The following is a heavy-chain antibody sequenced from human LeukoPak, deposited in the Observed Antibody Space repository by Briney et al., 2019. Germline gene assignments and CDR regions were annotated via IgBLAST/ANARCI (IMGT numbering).Heavy chain of an antibody. CDR3: ARSQSGVFDV. CDR2: IYENGGTT. CDR1: GFTFRSHA. J-gene: IGHJ3*01. V-gene: IGHV3-23*01. D-gene: IGHD2-8*01. Sequence: PGGSLRLSCVGSGFTFRSHAMSWVRQAPEKGLEFVSGIYENGGTTYYADSVKGRFSISRDNSKNTLYLQMNSLRAEDTALYYCARSQSGVFDVWGQGTMVTVSS.